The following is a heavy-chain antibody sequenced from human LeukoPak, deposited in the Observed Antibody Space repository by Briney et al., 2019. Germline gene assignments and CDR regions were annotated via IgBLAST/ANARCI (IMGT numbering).Heavy chain of an antibody. Sequence: ASVKVSCKASGYTFTGYYMHWVRQAPGQGLEWMGWINPNSGGTNYAQKFQGRVTMTRDTSITTAYMEPSRLRSEDTAVYYCAAGPTVTRSSWGQGTLATVSS. D-gene: IGHD4-17*01. J-gene: IGHJ4*02. CDR2: INPNSGGT. CDR3: AAGPTVTRSS. CDR1: GYTFTGYY. V-gene: IGHV1-2*02.